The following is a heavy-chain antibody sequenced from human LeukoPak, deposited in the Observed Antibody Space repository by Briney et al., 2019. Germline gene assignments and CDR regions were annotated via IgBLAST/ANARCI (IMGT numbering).Heavy chain of an antibody. Sequence: GGSLRLSCAASGFTFTNYAIHWVRQAPGKGLEWVSVISFTGGNKQYADSVKGRFTISRDSSKSTIYLQMNSLKTEDTAVYYCARPHSDYGGIDYWGQGTLVTVSS. CDR1: GFTFTNYA. J-gene: IGHJ4*02. CDR2: ISFTGGNK. D-gene: IGHD4-17*01. V-gene: IGHV3-30*04. CDR3: ARPHSDYGGIDY.